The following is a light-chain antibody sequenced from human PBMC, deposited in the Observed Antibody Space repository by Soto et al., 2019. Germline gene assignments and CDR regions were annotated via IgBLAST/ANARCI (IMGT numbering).Light chain of an antibody. V-gene: IGKV1-39*01. CDR1: QSISSY. J-gene: IGKJ1*01. Sequence: DIQMTQSPSSLSASVGDRVTITCRASQSISSYLNWYQQKPGKAPTLLIYAASSLQSGVPSRFSGSGSGTDFTLTISSLQPEDVVTYYCQQRYSTPQWTFGQGTKVEIK. CDR3: QQRYSTPQWT. CDR2: AAS.